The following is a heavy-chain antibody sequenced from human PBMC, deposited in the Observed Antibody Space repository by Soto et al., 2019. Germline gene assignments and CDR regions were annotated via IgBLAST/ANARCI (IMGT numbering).Heavy chain of an antibody. CDR1: GYSFISHY. CDR3: ARDYLSSKLSLSYFDF. CDR2: INPSGGSA. D-gene: IGHD2-2*01. Sequence: QVHLVQSGAEVTRPGASVKVSCKASGYSFISHYIHWVRQAPGQGLEWMGFINPSGGSATLAQKFPGRVTMTRDTSTTTVYMELSSLRSEDAAVYYCARDYLSSKLSLSYFDFWGQGTLVTVSS. J-gene: IGHJ4*02. V-gene: IGHV1-46*01.